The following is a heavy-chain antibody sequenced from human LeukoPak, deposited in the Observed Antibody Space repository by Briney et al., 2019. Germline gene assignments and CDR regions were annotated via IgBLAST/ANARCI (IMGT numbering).Heavy chain of an antibody. CDR3: AREVVGATNDH. J-gene: IGHJ5*02. Sequence: SETLSLTCTVSGGSISSGSYYWSWIRQPAGKGLEWIGRIYTSGSTNYNPSLKSRVTISVDTSKNQFSLKLSSVTAADTAVYYCAREVVGATNDHWGQGTLVTVSS. V-gene: IGHV4-61*02. CDR2: IYTSGST. D-gene: IGHD1-26*01. CDR1: GGSISSGSYY.